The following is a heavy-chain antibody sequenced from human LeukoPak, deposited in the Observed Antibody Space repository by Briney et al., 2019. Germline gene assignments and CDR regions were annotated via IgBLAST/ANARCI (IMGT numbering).Heavy chain of an antibody. CDR2: IWYDGSNK. D-gene: IGHD3-22*01. CDR3: ARPCDSTGYSYFDY. V-gene: IGHV3-33*01. CDR1: GFTFSNYA. Sequence: GGSLRLSCAASGFTFSNYAMHWVRQAPGKGLEWVAIIWYDGSNKYYADSVKGRFTISRDNSKNTLYLQMNSLRAEDTAVYYCARPCDSTGYSYFDYWGQGTLVTVSS. J-gene: IGHJ4*02.